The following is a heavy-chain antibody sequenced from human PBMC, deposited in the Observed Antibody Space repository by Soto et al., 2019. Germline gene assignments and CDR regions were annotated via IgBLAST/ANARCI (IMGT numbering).Heavy chain of an antibody. Sequence: QITLKESGPTVVRPTQTLTLTCSFSGFSLHTNGVGVGWVRQPPGKALEWLALIYWDDDKRYNPSLQTRLTIIKDTSKDLVVLTLTDIAPVDTATYFCARTGQYDLLTFDYWGQGTQVTVSS. J-gene: IGHJ4*02. CDR1: GFSLHTNGVG. V-gene: IGHV2-5*02. D-gene: IGHD3-3*01. CDR2: IYWDDDK. CDR3: ARTGQYDLLTFDY.